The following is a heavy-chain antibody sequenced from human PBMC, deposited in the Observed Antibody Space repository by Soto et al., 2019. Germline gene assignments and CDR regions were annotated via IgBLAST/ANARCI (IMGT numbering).Heavy chain of an antibody. V-gene: IGHV1-2*04. D-gene: IGHD3-16*01. CDR3: ARDAIMMTFGGGRYNMDV. Sequence: QVQLVQSGAEVKKPGASVKVSCKASGYTFTGYYMHWVRQAPGQGLEWMGWINPNSGGTNYAQKFQGWVTMTRDTSISTAYMELSRLRSDDTAVYYCARDAIMMTFGGGRYNMDVWGQGTTVTVSS. CDR2: INPNSGGT. J-gene: IGHJ6*02. CDR1: GYTFTGYY.